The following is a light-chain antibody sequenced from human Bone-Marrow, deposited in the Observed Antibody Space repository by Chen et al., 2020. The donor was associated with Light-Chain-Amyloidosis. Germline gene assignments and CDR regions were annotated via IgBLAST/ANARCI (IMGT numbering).Light chain of an antibody. CDR2: DAS. J-gene: IGKJ1*01. CDR1: QSISTY. V-gene: IGKV1-39*01. Sequence: DLQMPQSPSSLSASVGDRVTITCRASQSISTYLNWYQQQPGKAPKLLIYDASNLQSGVPSRFSGSGSGTDFTLTVRSLQPEDFAVYYCQQSYSTVWTFGQGTKVEIK. CDR3: QQSYSTVWT.